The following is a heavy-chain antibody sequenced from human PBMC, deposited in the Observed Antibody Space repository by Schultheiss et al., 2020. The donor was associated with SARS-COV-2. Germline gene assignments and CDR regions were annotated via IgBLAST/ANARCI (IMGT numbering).Heavy chain of an antibody. CDR2: ISGSGGAT. CDR3: AKEVKETNFDY. Sequence: GGSLRLSFVTSGFTFSSHAMSWVRQTPGKGLEWVSGISGSGGATYYADSVKGRFTISRDNSKNTLYLQMNSLRAEDTAVYYCAKEVKETNFDYWGQGTLVTVSS. J-gene: IGHJ4*02. D-gene: IGHD2-21*01. CDR1: GFTFSSHA. V-gene: IGHV3-23*01.